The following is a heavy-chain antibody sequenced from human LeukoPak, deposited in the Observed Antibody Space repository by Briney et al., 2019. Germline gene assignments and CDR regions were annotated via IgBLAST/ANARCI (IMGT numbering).Heavy chain of an antibody. Sequence: GGSLRLSCAASGFTFNTYSMNWVRQAPGKGLEWVSSISSSSTFVYYADSVKGRFTISRDNAKNSLYLRMNSLRAEDTAVYYCAKNLRGTDAFDIWGQGTMVTVSS. D-gene: IGHD3-16*01. V-gene: IGHV3-21*01. CDR1: GFTFNTYS. CDR3: AKNLRGTDAFDI. J-gene: IGHJ3*02. CDR2: ISSSSTFV.